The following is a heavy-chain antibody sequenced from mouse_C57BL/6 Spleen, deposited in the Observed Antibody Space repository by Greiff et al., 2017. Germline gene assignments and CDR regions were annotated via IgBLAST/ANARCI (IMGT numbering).Heavy chain of an antibody. CDR1: GYSITSGYY. V-gene: IGHV3-6*01. J-gene: IGHJ2*01. Sequence: DVQLQESGPGLVKPSQSLSLTCSVTGYSITSGYYWNWIRQFPGNKLEWMGYISYDGSNNYNPSLKNRISITRDTSKNQFFLKLNSVTTEDTATYYCARGPELGPFDYWGQGTTLTVSS. CDR3: ARGPELGPFDY. D-gene: IGHD4-1*01. CDR2: ISYDGSN.